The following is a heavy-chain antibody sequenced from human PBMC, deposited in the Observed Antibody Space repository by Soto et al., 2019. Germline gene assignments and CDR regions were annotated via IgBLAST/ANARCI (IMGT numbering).Heavy chain of an antibody. V-gene: IGHV1-69*08. CDR3: ARDRGPPRALGPANWFDP. D-gene: IGHD2-15*01. CDR1: GGTFSSYT. CDR2: IIPILGIA. J-gene: IGHJ5*02. Sequence: QVQLVQSGAEVKKPGSSVKVSCKASGGTFSSYTISWVRQAPGQGLEWMGRIIPILGIANYAQKFQGRVTITADKSTSTAYMELSSLRSEDTAVYYCARDRGPPRALGPANWFDPWGQGTLVTVSS.